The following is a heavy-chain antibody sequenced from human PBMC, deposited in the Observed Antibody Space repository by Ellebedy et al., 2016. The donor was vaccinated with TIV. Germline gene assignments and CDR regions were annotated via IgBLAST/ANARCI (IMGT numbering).Heavy chain of an antibody. D-gene: IGHD3-16*01. CDR1: GFSFGNSW. V-gene: IGHV3-7*05. J-gene: IGHJ4*02. CDR3: VTFGGIRSD. CDR2: MRGDGSEI. Sequence: GGSLRLSXAASGFSFGNSWMDWVRQVPGKGLEWVANMRGDGSEIWYADSVKGRFTISRDNAKNSLYLQMNSLKADDTAVYYCVTFGGIRSDWGQGTLVTVSS.